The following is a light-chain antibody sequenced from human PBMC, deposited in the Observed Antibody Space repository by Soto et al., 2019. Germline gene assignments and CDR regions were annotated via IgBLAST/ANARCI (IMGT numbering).Light chain of an antibody. CDR2: DVS. V-gene: IGLV2-11*01. CDR3: CSYAGSYTYV. J-gene: IGLJ1*01. Sequence: QSALTQPASVSGSPGQSITISCTGTSSDVGGYNYVSWYQQHPGKAPKCIIYDVSKRPSGVPDRFSGSKSGNTASLTISGLQAEDEADYYCCSYAGSYTYVFGTGTKLTVL. CDR1: SSDVGGYNY.